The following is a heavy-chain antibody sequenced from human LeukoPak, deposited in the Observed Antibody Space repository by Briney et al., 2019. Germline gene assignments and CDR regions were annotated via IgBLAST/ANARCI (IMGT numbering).Heavy chain of an antibody. CDR2: IDPSDSYT. J-gene: IGHJ4*02. V-gene: IGHV5-10-1*01. CDR3: ARQSTRGMVDTDYDY. D-gene: IGHD5-18*01. Sequence: PGESLKISCKGSGYSFTSYWISWVRQMPGKGLEWMGRIDPSDSYTNYSPSFQGHVTISADKSISTAYLQWSSLKASDTVMYYCARQSTRGMVDTDYDYWGQGTLVTVSS. CDR1: GYSFTSYW.